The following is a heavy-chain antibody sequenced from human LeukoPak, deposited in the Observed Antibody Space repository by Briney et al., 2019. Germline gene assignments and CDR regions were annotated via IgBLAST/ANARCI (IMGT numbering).Heavy chain of an antibody. CDR3: AKHGYCSGISCFFDF. V-gene: IGHV3-48*03. CDR2: INSGGSAI. Sequence: GGSLRLSCAASGFTFNSYEMNWVRQAPGQGLEWVSYINSGGSAIYYADSVKGRFTISRDNAKNSLYLQMNSLRAEDTALYYCAKHGYCSGISCFFDFWGQGTLVTVSS. CDR1: GFTFNSYE. J-gene: IGHJ4*02. D-gene: IGHD2-2*03.